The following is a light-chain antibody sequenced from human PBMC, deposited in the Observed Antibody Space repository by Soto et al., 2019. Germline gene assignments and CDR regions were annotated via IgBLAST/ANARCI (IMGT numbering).Light chain of an antibody. Sequence: QSVLTQPPSASGTPGQRVTISCSGSSSNIGTNTVIWYQQLPGAAPRLLIYSDNQRASGVPARFSGSKSGTSASLAISGLQSEDEADYYCAAWYVSLVVFGGGTKLTVL. CDR3: AAWYVSLVV. J-gene: IGLJ2*01. CDR1: SSNIGTNT. CDR2: SDN. V-gene: IGLV1-44*01.